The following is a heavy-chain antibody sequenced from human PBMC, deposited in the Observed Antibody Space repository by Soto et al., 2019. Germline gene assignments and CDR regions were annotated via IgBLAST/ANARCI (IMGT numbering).Heavy chain of an antibody. CDR3: AKDMKWGGMTTIHNSDS. V-gene: IGHV3-9*02. Sequence: DVQLVESGGGLVQPGRSLRLSCVASGFTADDYAMHWVRQAPGKGLEWVSGISSNSDTIDYADSVKGRFTISRDNDKNSLFLQMNSMRPEDTALYYCAKDMKWGGMTTIHNSDSWGQGTLVTVS. CDR1: GFTADDYA. J-gene: IGHJ4*02. CDR2: ISSNSDTI. D-gene: IGHD4-17*01.